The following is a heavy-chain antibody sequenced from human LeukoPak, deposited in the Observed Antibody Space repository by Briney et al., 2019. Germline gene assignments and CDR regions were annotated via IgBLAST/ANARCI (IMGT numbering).Heavy chain of an antibody. CDR1: GGSISSGDYY. D-gene: IGHD3-16*01. CDR2: IYYSGST. CDR3: AREPHGIPGGPLHYFDY. J-gene: IGHJ4*02. Sequence: SETLSLTCTVSGGSISSGDYYWSWIRQPPGKGLEWIGYIYYSGSTYYNPSLKSRVTISVDTSKNQFSLKLSSVTAADTAVYYCAREPHGIPGGPLHYFDYWGQGTLVTVSS. V-gene: IGHV4-30-4*01.